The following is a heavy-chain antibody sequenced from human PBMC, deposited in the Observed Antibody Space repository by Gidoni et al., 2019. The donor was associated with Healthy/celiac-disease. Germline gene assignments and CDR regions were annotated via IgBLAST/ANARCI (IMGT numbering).Heavy chain of an antibody. CDR2: IFSNDEK. CDR3: AREIGSVYGDAFDI. D-gene: IGHD3-10*01. CDR1: GFALSNARMG. V-gene: IGHV2-26*01. J-gene: IGHJ3*02. Sequence: QVTLKESGPVLVKPTETLTLTCTVSGFALSNARMGVSWIRQPPGKAMEWLAHIFSNDEKSYSTSLKSRLTISKDTSKSQVVLTMTNMDPVDTATYYCAREIGSVYGDAFDIWGQGTMVTVSS.